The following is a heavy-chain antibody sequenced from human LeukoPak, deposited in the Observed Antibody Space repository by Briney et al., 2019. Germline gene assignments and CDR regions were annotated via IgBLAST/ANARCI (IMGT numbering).Heavy chain of an antibody. CDR1: GGSLSNYY. V-gene: IGHV4-59*08. D-gene: IGHD6-13*01. Sequence: SETVSLNCSVSGGSLSNYYWSWIRQPPGKGLQWIGYIYYSGSPIYNPSLKSRLSISVDTSKNQFSLNLSSVSATDTGVYYCARRRDSSSWNSPFDYWGQGTLVTVSS. CDR2: IYYSGSP. CDR3: ARRRDSSSWNSPFDY. J-gene: IGHJ4*02.